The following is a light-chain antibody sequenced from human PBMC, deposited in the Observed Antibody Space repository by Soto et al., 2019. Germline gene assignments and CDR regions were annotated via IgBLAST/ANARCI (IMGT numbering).Light chain of an antibody. Sequence: EIVLTQSPGTLSLSPGERATLSCRASQSVSSSSLAWYQQKPGQAPRLLIHVASTRATGIPDRFSGSGSGTDFTLIISRLEPEDFAVYFCQHYGTSPPYTFAQGTKVEIK. CDR1: QSVSSSS. CDR3: QHYGTSPPYT. J-gene: IGKJ2*01. CDR2: VAS. V-gene: IGKV3-20*01.